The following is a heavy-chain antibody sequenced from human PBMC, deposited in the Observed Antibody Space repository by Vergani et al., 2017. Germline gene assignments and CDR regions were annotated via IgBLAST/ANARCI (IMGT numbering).Heavy chain of an antibody. Sequence: QVQLVQSGAEVKKPGSSVKVSCKASGGPFSSYTIIWVRQAPGQGLEWMGRIIPILGIANSAQKFQGRVTITAAKATSTAYMGLRSLRSEDTAVYYCARAPNRRVVTPFDYWGQGTLVTVSS. CDR3: ARAPNRRVVTPFDY. J-gene: IGHJ4*02. CDR1: GGPFSSYT. D-gene: IGHD4-23*01. CDR2: IIPILGIA. V-gene: IGHV1-69*02.